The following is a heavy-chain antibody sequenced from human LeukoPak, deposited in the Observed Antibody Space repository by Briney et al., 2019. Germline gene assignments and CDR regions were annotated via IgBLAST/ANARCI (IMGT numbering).Heavy chain of an antibody. Sequence: SETLSLTCSVSGCSISSSWHYWGWIRQSPEKGLEWVVSIYSNGNTYYSPSVKSRITISVDTSKNQFSLNLTSVTAAETAVYYCARSATVTTGYFDYWGQGALVTVSS. J-gene: IGHJ4*02. CDR3: ARSATVTTGYFDY. D-gene: IGHD4-17*01. CDR1: GCSISSSWHY. CDR2: IYSNGNT. V-gene: IGHV4-39*07.